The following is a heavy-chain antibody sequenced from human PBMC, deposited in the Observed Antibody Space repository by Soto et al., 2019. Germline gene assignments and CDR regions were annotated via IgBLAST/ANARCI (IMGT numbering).Heavy chain of an antibody. CDR2: TYYDGST. D-gene: IGHD7-27*01. CDR1: GASLVGYS. J-gene: IGHJ3*02. V-gene: IGHV4-59*01. CDR3: VRLWGPENWGLQAFDI. Sequence: SDTLSLTCSVSGASLVGYSWSWIRQPPGEGLEYVGFTYYDGSTRYNPSLKTRVSISIDPSKNQFSLNLSSVSAADTAVYYCVRLWGPENWGLQAFDIWGRGTMVNVSS.